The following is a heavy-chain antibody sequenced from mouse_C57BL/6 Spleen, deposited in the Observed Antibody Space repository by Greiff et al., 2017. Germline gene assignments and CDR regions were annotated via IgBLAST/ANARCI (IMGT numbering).Heavy chain of an antibody. CDR2: IWSDGST. J-gene: IGHJ4*01. V-gene: IGHV2-6-1*01. CDR3: ARHGGNYDYAMDY. Sequence: VMLVESGPGLVAPSQRLSITCTVSGFSLTSYGVHWVRQPPGKGLEWLVVIWSDGSTTYNSALKSRLSISKDNSKSQVFLKMNSLQTDDTAMYYCARHGGNYDYAMDYWGQGTSVTVSS. D-gene: IGHD2-1*01. CDR1: GFSLTSYG.